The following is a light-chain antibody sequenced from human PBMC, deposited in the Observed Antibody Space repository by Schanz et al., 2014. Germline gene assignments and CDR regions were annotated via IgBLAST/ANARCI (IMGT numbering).Light chain of an antibody. J-gene: IGLJ3*02. CDR3: QSYDSSLSGSWV. CDR2: GAT. CDR1: RSNIGAGFD. Sequence: QSVLTQPPSVSGAPGQRVTISCTGNRSNIGAGFDVHWYQQLPGTAPKVLIYGATNRPSGVPDRFSGSKSGTSAFLAITGLQAEDEADYYCQSYDSSLSGSWVFGGGTKLTVL. V-gene: IGLV1-40*01.